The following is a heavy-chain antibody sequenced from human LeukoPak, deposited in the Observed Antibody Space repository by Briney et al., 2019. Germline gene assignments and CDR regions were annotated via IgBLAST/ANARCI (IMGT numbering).Heavy chain of an antibody. D-gene: IGHD3-3*01. V-gene: IGHV1-69*05. CDR2: IIPIFGTA. CDR1: GGTFSSYA. CDR3: ARDRRGTIFGVVTERPYYYYYYYMDV. Sequence: SVKVSCKASGGTFSSYAISWVRQAPGQGLEWMGRIIPIFGTANYAQKFQGRVTITTDESTSTAYMELSSPRSEDTAVYYCARDRRGTIFGVVTERPYYYYYYYMDVWGKGTTVTVSS. J-gene: IGHJ6*03.